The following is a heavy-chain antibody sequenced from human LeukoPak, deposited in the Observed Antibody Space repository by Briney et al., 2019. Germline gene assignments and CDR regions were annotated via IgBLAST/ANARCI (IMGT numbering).Heavy chain of an antibody. Sequence: GGSLRLSCAASGFTFSSYWMHWLRRAPGKGLVWVSRISTDGSTTTYADSVKGRFTISRDNGKNTLYLQMNSLIAEDTAVYYCASYLTSIPSGMDVWGQGTTVTVSS. D-gene: IGHD2/OR15-2a*01. V-gene: IGHV3-74*01. CDR2: ISTDGSTT. CDR3: ASYLTSIPSGMDV. CDR1: GFTFSSYW. J-gene: IGHJ6*02.